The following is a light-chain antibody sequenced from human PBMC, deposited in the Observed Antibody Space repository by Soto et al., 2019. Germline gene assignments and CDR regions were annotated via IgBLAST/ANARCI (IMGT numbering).Light chain of an antibody. CDR1: QTIGNF. Sequence: DIQMTQSPSSLSASIGDRVTITCRASQTIGNFLAWYQQKPGKVPKLLIYAAAALQSGVPSRFSGSGSGTDFTLTISSLQPEDFATYFCLSGHSRPFGGGTKVDIK. J-gene: IGKJ4*01. V-gene: IGKV1-27*01. CDR2: AAA. CDR3: LSGHSRP.